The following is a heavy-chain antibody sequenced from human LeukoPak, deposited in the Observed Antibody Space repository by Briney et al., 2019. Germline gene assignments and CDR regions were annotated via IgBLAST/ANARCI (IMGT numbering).Heavy chain of an antibody. J-gene: IGHJ6*03. CDR1: GFTFSSYS. Sequence: GGSLRLSCAASGFTFSSYSMNWVRQAPGKGLEWVSYISSSSSTIYYADSVKGRFTISRDNAKNSLYLQMNSLRAEDTALYYCARDSYITMIGYYYYYMDVWGKGTTVTVSS. CDR3: ARDSYITMIGYYYYYMDV. CDR2: ISSSSSTI. V-gene: IGHV3-48*01. D-gene: IGHD3-22*01.